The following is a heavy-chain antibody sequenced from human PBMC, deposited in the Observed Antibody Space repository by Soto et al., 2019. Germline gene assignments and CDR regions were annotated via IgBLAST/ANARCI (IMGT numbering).Heavy chain of an antibody. CDR1: GGTFSSYA. CDR2: IIPIFGTA. CDR3: ALVTGYGDLPGCYGMDV. V-gene: IGHV1-69*01. D-gene: IGHD3-9*01. Sequence: QVQLVQSGAEVKKPGSSVKVSCKASGGTFSSYAISWVRQAPGQGLEWMGGIIPIFGTANYAQKFQGRVTITADESTSTAYMELSSLRSEDTAVYYCALVTGYGDLPGCYGMDVWGQGTTVTVSS. J-gene: IGHJ6*02.